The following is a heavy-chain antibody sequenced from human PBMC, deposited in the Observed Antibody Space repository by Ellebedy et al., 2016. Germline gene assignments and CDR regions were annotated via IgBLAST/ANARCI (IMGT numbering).Heavy chain of an antibody. CDR3: ATDRDRRWFYF. V-gene: IGHV4-39*07. Sequence: SETLSLXXTVSGGSISSSNFYWGWVRQPPGKGLEWIGSMSSSGSTYYNPSLKSRVTMSVDTSQFSLKLTSVTAADTAVYYCATDRDRRWFYFWGQGTLVTVSS. CDR2: MSSSGST. J-gene: IGHJ5*01. CDR1: GGSISSSNFY.